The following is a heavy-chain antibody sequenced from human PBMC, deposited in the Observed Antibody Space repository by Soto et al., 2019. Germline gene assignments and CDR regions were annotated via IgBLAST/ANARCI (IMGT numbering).Heavy chain of an antibody. J-gene: IGHJ6*02. D-gene: IGHD2-15*01. Sequence: GESLKISCKGSGYSFTSYWIGWVRQMPGKGLEWMGIIYPGDSDTRYSPSFQGQVTISADKSISTAYLQWSSLKASDTAMYYCARRQKGCSGGSCYYYYGMDVWGQGTTVTISS. CDR2: IYPGDSDT. V-gene: IGHV5-51*01. CDR1: GYSFTSYW. CDR3: ARRQKGCSGGSCYYYYGMDV.